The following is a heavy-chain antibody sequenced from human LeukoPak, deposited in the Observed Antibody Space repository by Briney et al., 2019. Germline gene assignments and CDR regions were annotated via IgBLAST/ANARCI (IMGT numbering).Heavy chain of an antibody. Sequence: GGSLRLSCAASRFTFSSYSMNWVRQAPGKGLEWVSYISSSGTTISYAQSVKGRFTITRGNAQNSLTLHMNTLRADDTAVYYCAKDGGTHFDHWGQGTLVTVSS. CDR1: RFTFSSYS. CDR2: ISSSGTTI. CDR3: AKDGGTHFDH. J-gene: IGHJ4*02. V-gene: IGHV3-48*01. D-gene: IGHD1-26*01.